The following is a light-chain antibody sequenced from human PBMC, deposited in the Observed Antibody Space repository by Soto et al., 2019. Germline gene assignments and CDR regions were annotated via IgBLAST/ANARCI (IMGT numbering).Light chain of an antibody. Sequence: IVMTQSPATLSVSPGERATLSCRASQSISSDLAWYQQKPGQAPRLLIYGASTRATDIPARISGSGSGTDFTLTISSLQSEDFAVYYCQQYIKWPPQYTFGQGTKLEIK. V-gene: IGKV3-15*01. CDR3: QQYIKWPPQYT. J-gene: IGKJ2*01. CDR2: GAS. CDR1: QSISSD.